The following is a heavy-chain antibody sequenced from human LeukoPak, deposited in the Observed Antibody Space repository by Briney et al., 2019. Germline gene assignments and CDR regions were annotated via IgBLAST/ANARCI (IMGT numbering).Heavy chain of an antibody. CDR1: GGSISSGSYY. CDR3: ASSYSSSWLFDY. V-gene: IGHV4-61*02. Sequence: PSQTLSLTCTVSGGSISSGSYYWSWIRQPAGKGLEWIGRIYTSGSTNYNPSLKSRVTISVDTSKNQFSLKLSSVTAADTAVYYCASSYSSSWLFDYWGQGTPVTVSS. J-gene: IGHJ4*02. CDR2: IYTSGST. D-gene: IGHD6-13*01.